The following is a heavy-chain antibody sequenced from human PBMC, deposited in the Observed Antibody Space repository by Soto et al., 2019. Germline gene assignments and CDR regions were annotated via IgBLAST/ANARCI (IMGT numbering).Heavy chain of an antibody. CDR3: AKEPLVRRYFDY. D-gene: IGHD6-13*01. J-gene: IGHJ4*02. CDR2: ISGRGDNA. V-gene: IGHV3-23*01. Sequence: EVQLLQSGGDLVQPGGSLRLSCAASGFTFSNYAMRWVRQAPGKGLEWVAGISGRGDNAYYADSVKGRLTISRDNSKNTLSLQMNSLRAEDTAVYYCAKEPLVRRYFDYWGQGTLVTVSS. CDR1: GFTFSNYA.